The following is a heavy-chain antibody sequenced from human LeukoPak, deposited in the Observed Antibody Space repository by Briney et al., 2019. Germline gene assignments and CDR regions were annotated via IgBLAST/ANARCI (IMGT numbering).Heavy chain of an antibody. CDR2: INHSGST. CDR1: GGSFSGYY. CDR3: ARHPGSSITAIRLDFDY. D-gene: IGHD3-10*01. V-gene: IGHV4-34*01. J-gene: IGHJ4*02. Sequence: SETLSLTCAVYGGSFSGYYWSWIRQPPGKGLEWIGEINHSGSTNYNPSLKSRVTIPLDTSKNQFSLKLSSVTAADTAVYYCARHPGSSITAIRLDFDYWGQGTLVTVFS.